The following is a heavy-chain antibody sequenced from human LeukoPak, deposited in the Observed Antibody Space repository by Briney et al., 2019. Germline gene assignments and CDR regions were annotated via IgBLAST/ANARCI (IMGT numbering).Heavy chain of an antibody. Sequence: ASVKVSCKASGYTFTSYDINWVRQATGQGLEWMGWMNPNSGNTGYAQKFKGRVTMTRNTSISTAYMELSSLRSEDTAVYYCASTTGNPYYYDSSGYYYLRYYCGMDVWGQGTTVTVSS. CDR1: GYTFTSYD. J-gene: IGHJ6*02. V-gene: IGHV1-8*01. CDR2: MNPNSGNT. D-gene: IGHD3-22*01. CDR3: ASTTGNPYYYDSSGYYYLRYYCGMDV.